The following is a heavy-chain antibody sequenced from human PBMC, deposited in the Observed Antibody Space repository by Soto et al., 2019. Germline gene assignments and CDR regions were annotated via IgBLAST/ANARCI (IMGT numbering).Heavy chain of an antibody. Sequence: DVQLLESGGGLVQPGGSLRLSCAASGFSFSKYAMIWVRQAPGKGQEWVSGITGSRGTIEYAASVKGRFTISRDNSKNTVDLQMNSLRAEDTAMYYCAKDAVPGDGLWLVADWGQGTLVTVS. CDR2: ITGSRGTI. D-gene: IGHD2-21*02. CDR3: AKDAVPGDGLWLVAD. CDR1: GFSFSKYA. V-gene: IGHV3-23*01. J-gene: IGHJ4*02.